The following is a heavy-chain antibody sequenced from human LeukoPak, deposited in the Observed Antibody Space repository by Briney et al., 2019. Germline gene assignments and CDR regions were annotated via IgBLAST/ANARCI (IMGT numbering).Heavy chain of an antibody. J-gene: IGHJ4*02. D-gene: IGHD1-1*01. V-gene: IGHV4-59*01. Sequence: PSETLSLTCTVSGGSIRSYYWSWIRQPPGKGLEWIGYIYYSGSTNYNPSLKSQVTISVDTSKNQFSLKLSSVTAADTAVYYCARGLETGPDRHFDYWGQGTLVTVSS. CDR1: GGSIRSYY. CDR3: ARGLETGPDRHFDY. CDR2: IYYSGST.